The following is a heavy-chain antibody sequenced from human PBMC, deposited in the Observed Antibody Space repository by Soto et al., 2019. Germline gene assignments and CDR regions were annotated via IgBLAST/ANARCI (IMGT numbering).Heavy chain of an antibody. J-gene: IGHJ4*02. D-gene: IGHD6-13*01. Sequence: SVKVSCKASGGTFSSYAISWVRQAPGQGLEWMGGIIPIFGTANYAQKFQGRVTITADESTSTAYMELSSLRSEDTAVYCCARVGSSYSYYFDYWGQGTLVTVSS. V-gene: IGHV1-69*13. CDR1: GGTFSSYA. CDR3: ARVGSSYSYYFDY. CDR2: IIPIFGTA.